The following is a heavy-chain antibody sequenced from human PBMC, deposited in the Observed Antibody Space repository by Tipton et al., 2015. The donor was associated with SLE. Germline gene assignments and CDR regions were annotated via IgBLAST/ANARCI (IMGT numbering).Heavy chain of an antibody. J-gene: IGHJ5*02. CDR2: ISGYNGNT. CDR3: ARATSIVGGEAGWFDP. V-gene: IGHV1-18*01. D-gene: IGHD2-15*01. CDR1: GYTFTGYG. Sequence: QLVQSGAEVKKPGASVRVSCKASGYTFTGYGISWVRQAPGQGLEWMGWISGYNGNTNYAQKFQGRVTMTTDTFTSTAYMELRSLRSDDTAVYYCARATSIVGGEAGWFDPWGQGSPVTVSS.